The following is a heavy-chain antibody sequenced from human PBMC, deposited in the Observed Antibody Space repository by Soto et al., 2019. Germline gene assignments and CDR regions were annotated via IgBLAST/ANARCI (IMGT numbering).Heavy chain of an antibody. D-gene: IGHD1-1*01. CDR3: ARDLEGPTAIDAFDI. CDR1: GGSISSSY. CDR2: ISYSGSN. Sequence: SETLSLTCTVSGGSISSSYWSWIRQPPGRGLEWIGYISYSGSNNYSPSLKSRVTISVDTSKNQFSLKLRSVTAADTAVYYCARDLEGPTAIDAFDIWGPGTMVTVS. V-gene: IGHV4-59*01. J-gene: IGHJ3*02.